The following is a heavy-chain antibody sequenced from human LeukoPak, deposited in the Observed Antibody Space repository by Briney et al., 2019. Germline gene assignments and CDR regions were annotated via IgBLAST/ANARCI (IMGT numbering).Heavy chain of an antibody. CDR3: ARRGNPGTYFDY. CDR2: IYSDGST. D-gene: IGHD6-13*01. V-gene: IGHV3-66*04. CDR1: GFTGSRSS. J-gene: IGHJ4*02. Sequence: GGSLRLSCAASGFTGSRSSMTWVRQAPGKGLEWVSIIYSDGSTFYADSIKGRFSIPRDNSKSTLYLQMNSLRVDDTATYYCARRGNPGTYFDYWGQGALVTVSS.